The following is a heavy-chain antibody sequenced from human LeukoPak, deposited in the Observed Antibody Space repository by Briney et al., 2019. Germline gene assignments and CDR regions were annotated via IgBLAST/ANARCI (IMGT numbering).Heavy chain of an antibody. CDR1: GVSFSGYY. V-gene: IGHV4-34*01. D-gene: IGHD3-22*01. CDR2: INHSGST. J-gene: IGHJ3*02. Sequence: PSETLSLTCAVYGVSFSGYYWSWIRQPPGKGLEWIGEINHSGSTNYNPSLKSRVTISVDTSKNQFSLKLSSVTAADTAVYYCACLTTADAFDIWGQGTMVTVSS. CDR3: ACLTTADAFDI.